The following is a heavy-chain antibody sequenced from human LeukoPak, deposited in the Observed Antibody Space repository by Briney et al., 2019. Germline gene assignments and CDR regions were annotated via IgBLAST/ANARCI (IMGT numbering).Heavy chain of an antibody. V-gene: IGHV1-46*01. CDR1: GYTFTNNF. Sequence: ASVKVSCKASGYTFTNNFMHWVRQAPGQGLEWMGIINPSGDNTWYAQKFRGRVTMTRDMATSTDYMEVSSLRSEDTAVYYCAKDYGDYPGWFDPWGQGTLVTVSS. CDR2: INPSGDNT. CDR3: AKDYGDYPGWFDP. J-gene: IGHJ5*02. D-gene: IGHD4-17*01.